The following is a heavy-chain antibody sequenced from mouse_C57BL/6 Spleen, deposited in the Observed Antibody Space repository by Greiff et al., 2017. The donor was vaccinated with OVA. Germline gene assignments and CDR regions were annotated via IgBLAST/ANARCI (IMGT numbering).Heavy chain of an antibody. Sequence: QVQLQQSGPELVKPGASVKISCKASGYAFSSSWMNWVKQRPGKGLEWIGRIYPGDGDTNYNGKFKGKATLTADKSSSTAYMQLSSLTSEDSAVYFCARWGSYYYGSPNYYAMDYWGQGTSVTVSS. V-gene: IGHV1-82*01. CDR3: ARWGSYYYGSPNYYAMDY. CDR2: IYPGDGDT. D-gene: IGHD1-1*01. CDR1: GYAFSSSW. J-gene: IGHJ4*01.